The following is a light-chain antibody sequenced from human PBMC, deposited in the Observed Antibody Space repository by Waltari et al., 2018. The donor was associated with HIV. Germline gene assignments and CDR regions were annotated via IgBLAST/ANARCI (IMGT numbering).Light chain of an antibody. CDR3: CSYTVNSTGV. V-gene: IGLV2-14*03. CDR2: DVN. CDR1: RGDLGPYTY. J-gene: IGLJ1*01. Sequence: HSALTQPASVLGSPGQSIAISFTGTRGDLGPYTYASCYPQHTGKVPKLIIYDVNVRPSGVSDRFSGSKSGNTATLTISGLHSDDEADYYCCSYTVNSTGVFGAGTKITV.